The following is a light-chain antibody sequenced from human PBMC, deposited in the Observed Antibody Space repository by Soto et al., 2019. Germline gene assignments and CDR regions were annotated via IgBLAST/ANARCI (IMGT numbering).Light chain of an antibody. CDR2: EVS. CDR1: SGDVGVYNY. CDR3: SSYTSSTTLLL. Sequence: QSALTQPASVSGSPGQSITVSCTGASGDVGVYNYVSWYQQHPGKAPKLIIYEVSFRPSGVSNRFSGSKSGNTATLTISGLQAEDEADYYCSSYTSSTTLLLFGTGTKSPS. J-gene: IGLJ1*01. V-gene: IGLV2-14*01.